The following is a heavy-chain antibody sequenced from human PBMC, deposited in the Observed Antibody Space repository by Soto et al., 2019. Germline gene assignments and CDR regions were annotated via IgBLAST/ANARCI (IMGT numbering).Heavy chain of an antibody. V-gene: IGHV3-23*01. D-gene: IGHD3-3*01. CDR3: AQERFGTAVEY. CDR2: ISGGGHVT. J-gene: IGHJ4*02. Sequence: EVQLLESGGGLVQPGGSLRLSCAASGFTFSAYAMSWVRQAPGKGLEWVSTISGGGHVTCYAESVKGRFTISRDTSKNTLYLQMNIVRADDTAIYYCAQERFGTAVEYWGQGSQVTVST. CDR1: GFTFSAYA.